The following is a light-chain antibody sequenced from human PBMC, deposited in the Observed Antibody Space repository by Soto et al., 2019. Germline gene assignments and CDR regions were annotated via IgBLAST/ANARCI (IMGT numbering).Light chain of an antibody. CDR1: SSNIENNA. CDR2: YDD. CDR3: SAWDDSLHGVV. J-gene: IGLJ3*02. V-gene: IGLV1-36*01. Sequence: QSVLTQPPSVSAAPRQRVTISCSGSSSNIENNAVNWYQQLPGKAPKLLIYYDDLLSSGVSDRFSGSKSGTSASLAISGLQAGDEADYYCSAWDDSLHGVVFGGGTKLTVL.